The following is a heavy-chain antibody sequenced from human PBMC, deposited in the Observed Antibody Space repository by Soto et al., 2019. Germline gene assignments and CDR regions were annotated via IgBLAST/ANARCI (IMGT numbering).Heavy chain of an antibody. CDR2: ISATGGST. V-gene: IGHV3-23*01. D-gene: IGHD2-21*02. CDR3: AKGFIRDCGGDCTVDT. Sequence: EVQLLESGGGLVQPGGSLRLSCAASGFTFSSYTMSWVRQAPGKGLEWVSGISATGGSTYYADSVKGRFTFSRDNSKNTLYLRMKSMRAEDTAVYYCAKGFIRDCGGDCTVDTWGQGTLVTVSS. J-gene: IGHJ5*02. CDR1: GFTFSSYT.